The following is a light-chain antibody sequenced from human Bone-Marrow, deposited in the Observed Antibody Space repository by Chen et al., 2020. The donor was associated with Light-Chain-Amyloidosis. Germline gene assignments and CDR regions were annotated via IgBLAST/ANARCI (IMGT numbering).Light chain of an antibody. CDR3: SAYTITNTLV. J-gene: IGLJ1*01. V-gene: IGLV2-14*01. CDR2: EVT. CDR1: SSDVGGDNH. Sequence: QSALTQPASVSGSPGQSITISCTGTSSDVGGDNHVSWYQQHPAKAPKLMIYEVTNRPSWVPDRFSGSKSTNTASLTISGLQTEDEADYFGSAYTITNTLVFGSGTSVTVL.